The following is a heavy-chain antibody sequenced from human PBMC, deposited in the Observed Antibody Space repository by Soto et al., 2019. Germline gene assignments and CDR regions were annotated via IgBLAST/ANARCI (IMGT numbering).Heavy chain of an antibody. CDR2: IYYSGST. J-gene: IGHJ5*02. CDR1: GGSISSGDYY. CDR3: ARDLGYCSGGSCYPPARWFAP. V-gene: IGHV4-30-4*01. Sequence: QVQLQESGPGLVKPSQTLSLTCTVSGGSISSGDYYWSWIRQPPGKGLEWIGYIYYSGSTYYNPSLKSRVTLSVDTSKNQFSLKLSSVTAADTAVYYCARDLGYCSGGSCYPPARWFAPWGQGTLVTVSS. D-gene: IGHD2-15*01.